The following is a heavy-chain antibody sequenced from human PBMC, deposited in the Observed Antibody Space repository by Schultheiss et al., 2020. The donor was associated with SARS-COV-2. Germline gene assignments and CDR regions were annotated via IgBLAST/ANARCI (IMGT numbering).Heavy chain of an antibody. D-gene: IGHD1-26*01. J-gene: IGHJ6*02. CDR2: ISAYNGNT. CDR3: ARDLGSGSYYHYYYGMDV. V-gene: IGHV1-18*01. Sequence: ASVKVSCKASGYTFTSYGISWVRQAPGQGLEWMGWISAYNGNTNYAQKLQGRVTMTTDTSTSTAYMELRSLRSDDTAVYYCARDLGSGSYYHYYYGMDVWGQGTTVTVSS. CDR1: GYTFTSYG.